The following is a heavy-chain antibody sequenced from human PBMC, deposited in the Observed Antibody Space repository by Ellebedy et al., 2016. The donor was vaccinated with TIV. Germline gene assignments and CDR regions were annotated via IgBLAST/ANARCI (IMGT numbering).Heavy chain of an antibody. J-gene: IGHJ4*02. CDR1: GGSISSSSHY. Sequence: MPSETLSPTCTVSGGSISSSSHYWGWIRQPPGKGLEWIGYIYHSGSTYYNPSLKSRVTISVDRSKNQFSLKLSYVTAADTAVYYCARGRIQLDYWGQGTLVTVSS. V-gene: IGHV4-30-2*01. CDR2: IYHSGST. CDR3: ARGRIQLDY.